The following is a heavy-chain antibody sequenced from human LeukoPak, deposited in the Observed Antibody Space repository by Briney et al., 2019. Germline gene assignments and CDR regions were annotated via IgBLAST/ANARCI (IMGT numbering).Heavy chain of an antibody. CDR3: ARDSGDGYITVLDY. CDR2: INPNSGGT. Sequence: GASVKVSCKASGYTFTGYYMHWVRQAPGQGLEWMGWINPNSGGTNYAQKFQGRVTMTRGTSISTAYMELSRLRSDDTAVYYCARDSGDGYITVLDYWGQGTLVTVSS. J-gene: IGHJ4*02. CDR1: GYTFTGYY. V-gene: IGHV1-2*02. D-gene: IGHD5-24*01.